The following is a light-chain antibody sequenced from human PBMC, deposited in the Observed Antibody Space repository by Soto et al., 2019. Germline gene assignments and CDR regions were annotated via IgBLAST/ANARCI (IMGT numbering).Light chain of an antibody. J-gene: IGKJ2*01. V-gene: IGKV1-33*01. CDR2: EAS. Sequence: DILMTQSPSSLSASVGGRVTVTCQASHDIGKFLNWYQWKPGKAPKLLIYEASSSETGVPSRFSGSGSGTDFSFTISSLQPEDIATYYCQQCDTLPYTFGQGTTLEIE. CDR1: HDIGKF. CDR3: QQCDTLPYT.